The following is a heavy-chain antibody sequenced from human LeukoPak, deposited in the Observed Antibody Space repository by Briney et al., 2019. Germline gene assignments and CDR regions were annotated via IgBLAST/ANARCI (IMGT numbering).Heavy chain of an antibody. CDR3: ATEGSYYDFWSGYDAFDI. CDR1: GYTLTELS. Sequence: GASVKVACKVSGYTLTELSMHWVRQAPGKGLEWMGGFDPEDGETIYAQKFQGRVTMTEDTSTDTAYMELSSLGSEDTAVYYCATEGSYYDFWSGYDAFDIWGQGTMVTVSS. J-gene: IGHJ3*02. CDR2: FDPEDGET. V-gene: IGHV1-24*01. D-gene: IGHD3-3*01.